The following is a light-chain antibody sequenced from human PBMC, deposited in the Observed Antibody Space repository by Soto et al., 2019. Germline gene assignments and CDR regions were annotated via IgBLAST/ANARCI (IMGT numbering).Light chain of an antibody. CDR2: DAS. Sequence: DIQMTQSPSSLSASVGDRVTITCQASQDISNYLNWYQQKPGKAPKLLIYDASNLETGVPSRFSGSGSGTDFTFTISSLQPEDIATYYCQQYYNLLRLTFGGGTKVEIK. V-gene: IGKV1-33*01. CDR3: QQYYNLLRLT. J-gene: IGKJ4*01. CDR1: QDISNY.